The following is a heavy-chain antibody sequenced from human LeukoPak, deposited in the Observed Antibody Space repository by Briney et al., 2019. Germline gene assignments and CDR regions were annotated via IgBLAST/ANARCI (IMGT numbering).Heavy chain of an antibody. D-gene: IGHD3-22*01. Sequence: KSSETLSLTCTVSGGSISSYYWSWIRQPPGKGLEWIGYIYYSGSTNYNPSLESRVTISVDTSKNQFSLKLSSVTAADTAVYYCARDASYSSGYYFDYWGQGSLVTVSS. CDR1: GGSISSYY. J-gene: IGHJ4*02. CDR3: ARDASYSSGYYFDY. V-gene: IGHV4-59*01. CDR2: IYYSGST.